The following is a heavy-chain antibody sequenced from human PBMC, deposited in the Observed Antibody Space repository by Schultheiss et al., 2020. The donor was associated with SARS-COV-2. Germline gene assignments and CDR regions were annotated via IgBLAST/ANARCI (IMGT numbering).Heavy chain of an antibody. Sequence: KISCKGSGYSFSSYWIGWVRQMPGKGLEWMGIIYPGDSDTRYSPSFQGQVSISADKSITTAYLQWSSLKASDTAMYYCARRYCGGGTCFDAFDIWGQGTMVTVSS. CDR3: ARRYCGGGTCFDAFDI. CDR2: IYPGDSDT. D-gene: IGHD2-15*01. V-gene: IGHV5-51*01. J-gene: IGHJ3*02. CDR1: GYSFSSYW.